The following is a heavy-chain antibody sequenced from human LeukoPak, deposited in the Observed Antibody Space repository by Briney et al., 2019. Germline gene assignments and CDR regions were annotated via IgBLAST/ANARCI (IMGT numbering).Heavy chain of an antibody. CDR3: ARESITMVRGVIDY. J-gene: IGHJ4*02. CDR2: IYYSGST. CDR1: GGSISSYY. Sequence: SSETLSLTCTVSGGSISSYYWSWIRQPPGKGLEWIGYIYYSGSTYYNPSLKSRVTISVDTSKNQFSLKLSSVTAADTAVYYCARESITMVRGVIDYWGQGTLVTVSS. V-gene: IGHV4-59*12. D-gene: IGHD3-10*01.